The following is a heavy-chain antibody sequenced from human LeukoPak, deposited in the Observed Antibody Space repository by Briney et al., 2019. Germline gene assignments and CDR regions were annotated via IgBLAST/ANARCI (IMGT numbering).Heavy chain of an antibody. CDR1: GYTLTELS. V-gene: IGHV1-24*01. Sequence: ASVKVSCKVSGYTLTELSMHWVRQAPGKGLEWMGGFDPEDGETIYAQKFQGRVTMTEDTSTDTAYMELSSLRSEDTVVYYCATDPPLRGGSCYFYWGQGTLVTVSS. J-gene: IGHJ4*02. D-gene: IGHD2-15*01. CDR2: FDPEDGET. CDR3: ATDPPLRGGSCYFY.